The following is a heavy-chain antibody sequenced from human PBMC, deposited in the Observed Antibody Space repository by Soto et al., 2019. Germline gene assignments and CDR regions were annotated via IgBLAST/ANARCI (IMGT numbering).Heavy chain of an antibody. J-gene: IGHJ6*03. CDR3: ARVVATTIVVNIFYYYYYMDV. CDR1: GYSFTSYW. CDR2: IYPGDSDT. V-gene: IGHV5-51*01. Sequence: PGESLKISCKGSGYSFTSYWIGWVRQMPGKGLEWMGIIYPGDSDTRYSPSFQGQVTISADKSISTAYLQWSSLKASDTAMYYCARVVATTIVVNIFYYYYYMDVWGKGTTVTVSS. D-gene: IGHD5-12*01.